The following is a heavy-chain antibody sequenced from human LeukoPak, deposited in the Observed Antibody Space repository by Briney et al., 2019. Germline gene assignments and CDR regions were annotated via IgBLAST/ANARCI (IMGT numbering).Heavy chain of an antibody. J-gene: IGHJ4*02. D-gene: IGHD2-15*01. CDR1: GFTFSSYA. CDR3: AKDLEGYCSGGSCYPFGY. V-gene: IGHV3-23*01. CDR2: ISGSGGST. Sequence: GGSLRLSCAASGFTFSSYAMSWVRQAPGKGLEWVSAISGSGGSTYYADSVKGRFTISRDNSKNTLYLQMNSLRAEDTAVYYCAKDLEGYCSGGSCYPFGYWGQGTLVTVSS.